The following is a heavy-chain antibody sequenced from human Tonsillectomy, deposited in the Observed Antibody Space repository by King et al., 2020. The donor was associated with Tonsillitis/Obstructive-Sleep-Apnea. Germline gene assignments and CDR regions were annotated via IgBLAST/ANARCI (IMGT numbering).Heavy chain of an antibody. CDR3: GTNNGDFYYYMDV. CDR1: GGSFSGYY. Sequence: VQLQQWGAGLLKPSETLSLTCAIYGGSFSGYYWSWIRQPPGKGLEWIGEINQSGITDYNPSLKSRVTIPVDTSKNQFSLKLTSVTAADTAVYFCGTNNGDFYYYMDVWGKGTTVTVSS. V-gene: IGHV4-34*01. J-gene: IGHJ6*03. D-gene: IGHD2-2*01. CDR2: INQSGIT.